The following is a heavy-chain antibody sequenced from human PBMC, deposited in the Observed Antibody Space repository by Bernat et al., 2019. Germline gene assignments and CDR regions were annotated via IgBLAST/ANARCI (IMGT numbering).Heavy chain of an antibody. D-gene: IGHD6-19*01. V-gene: IGHV5-51*01. CDR1: GYSFTSYW. Sequence: EVQLVQSGAEVKKPGESLKISCQGSGYSFTSYWIGWVRQMPGKGLEWMGIIYPGDSDTTYSPSFQGHVTISADKSISTAYLQWSSLKASDTAMYYCARHAFGYRGWYYFDYWGQGTLVTVSS. CDR3: ARHAFGYRGWYYFDY. J-gene: IGHJ4*02. CDR2: IYPGDSDT.